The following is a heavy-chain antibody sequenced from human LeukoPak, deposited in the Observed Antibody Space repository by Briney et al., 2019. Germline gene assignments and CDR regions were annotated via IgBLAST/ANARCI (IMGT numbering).Heavy chain of an antibody. CDR1: GDSVSSSSAA. J-gene: IGHJ4*02. CDR3: TRETSSRYFDY. CDR2: TYYRSKWYN. V-gene: IGHV6-1*01. Sequence: SQTLSLTCAISGDSVSSSSAAWSWIRQSPSRGLEWLGRTYYRSKWYNDYAVSVKSRITINPDTSENQFSLQLNSMTPEDTAVYYCTRETSSRYFDYWGQGTLVTVSS.